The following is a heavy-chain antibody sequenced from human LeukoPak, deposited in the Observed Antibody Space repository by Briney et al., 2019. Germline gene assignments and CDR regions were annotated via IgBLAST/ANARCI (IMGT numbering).Heavy chain of an antibody. V-gene: IGHV3-21*01. J-gene: IGHJ4*02. CDR2: ISRGSSYK. Sequence: GGSLRLSCAASGFTFSSYTMNWVRQAPGEGLEWVSYISRGSSYKYYADSVKGRFTISRDNAKNSLYLQMNSLRAEDTAVYYCARNRYDSRGYYCISDYWGQGTLVTVSS. CDR3: ARNRYDSRGYYCISDY. CDR1: GFTFSSYT. D-gene: IGHD3-22*01.